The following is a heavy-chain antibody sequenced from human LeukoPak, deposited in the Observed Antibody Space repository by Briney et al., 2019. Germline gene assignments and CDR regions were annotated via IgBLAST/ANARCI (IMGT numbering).Heavy chain of an antibody. D-gene: IGHD2-2*01. V-gene: IGHV3-30*18. CDR1: GFTFSAFG. CDR2: ISYDGSYK. J-gene: IGHJ4*02. Sequence: GGSLRLSCAASGFTFSAFGMHWVRQAPGKGLEWVAVISYDGSYKYFADSVKGRFTISRDNSKNTLYLQINSLRAEDTAMYYCAKEENTAANSWGQGTLVTVSS. CDR3: AKEENTAANS.